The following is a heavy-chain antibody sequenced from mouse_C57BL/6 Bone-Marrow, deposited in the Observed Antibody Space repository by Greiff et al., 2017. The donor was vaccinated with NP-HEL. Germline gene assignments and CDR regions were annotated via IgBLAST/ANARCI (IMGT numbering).Heavy chain of an antibody. D-gene: IGHD2-5*01. CDR1: GYTFTSYW. CDR3: ARRAYYSIPVYLDY. Sequence: QVQLQQPGAELVRPGTSVKLSCKASGYTFTSYWMPWVKQRPGQGLEWIGVIDPSDSYTNYNQKFKGKATLTVDTSSSTAYMQLSSLTSEDSAVYYCARRAYYSIPVYLDYWGQGTTLTVSS. J-gene: IGHJ2*01. CDR2: IDPSDSYT. V-gene: IGHV1-59*01.